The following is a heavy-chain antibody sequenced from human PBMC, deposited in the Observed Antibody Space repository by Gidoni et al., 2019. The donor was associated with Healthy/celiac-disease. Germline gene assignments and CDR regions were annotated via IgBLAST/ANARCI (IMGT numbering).Heavy chain of an antibody. CDR1: GGSISSSDYS. J-gene: IGHJ4*02. V-gene: IGHV4-39*07. D-gene: IGHD3-16*01. Sequence: QLQLQESVPGLVKPSETLSLTCTVSGGSISSSDYSWGWIRQPPGEGLEWIGNIYYGGSTYYNPSLMSRVTMSVDTSNNQFSLKLSSVTAADTAVYYCARWGKTGPLYWGQGTLVAVSS. CDR2: IYYGGST. CDR3: ARWGKTGPLY.